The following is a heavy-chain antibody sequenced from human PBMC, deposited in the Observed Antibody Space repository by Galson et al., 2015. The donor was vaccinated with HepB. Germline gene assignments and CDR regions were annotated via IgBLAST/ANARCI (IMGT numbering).Heavy chain of an antibody. CDR1: GFTFSSYA. CDR3: ARDAGLWFGGLPDAFDI. D-gene: IGHD3-10*01. CDR2: ISGSGGST. V-gene: IGHV3-23*01. J-gene: IGHJ3*02. Sequence: SLRLSCAASGFTFSSYAMSWVRQAPGKGLEWVSTISGSGGSTYYADSVKGRFTISRDNSKNTLYLQMNSLGAEDTAVYYCARDAGLWFGGLPDAFDIWGQGTMVTVSS.